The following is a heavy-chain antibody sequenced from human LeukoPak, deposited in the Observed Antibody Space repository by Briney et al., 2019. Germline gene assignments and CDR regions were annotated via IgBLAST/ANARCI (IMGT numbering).Heavy chain of an antibody. CDR3: ARDLFYHLDY. Sequence: KAPETLSLTCTVSGGSISSGSYYWSWIRQPAGKGLEWIGRIYTSGSTNYNPSLKSRVTISVDTSKNQFSLKLSSVTAADTAVYYCARDLFYHLDYWGQGTLVTVSS. CDR1: GGSISSGSYY. J-gene: IGHJ4*02. CDR2: IYTSGST. D-gene: IGHD1-14*01. V-gene: IGHV4-61*02.